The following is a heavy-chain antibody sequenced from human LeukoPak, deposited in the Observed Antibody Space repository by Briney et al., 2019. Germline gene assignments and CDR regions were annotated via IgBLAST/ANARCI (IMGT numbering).Heavy chain of an antibody. CDR2: IYWDDDK. J-gene: IGHJ4*02. Sequence: ESGPTLVKPTQTLTLTCTFSGFSLSTSEVGVGWIRQPPGKALEWLALIYWDDDKRYSPSLKSRLTITKDTPKNQVVLTMTNMGPVDTATYYCAHRPVIGAPFDSWGQGTLVTVSS. CDR3: AHRPVIGAPFDS. D-gene: IGHD2/OR15-2a*01. CDR1: GFSLSTSEVG. V-gene: IGHV2-5*02.